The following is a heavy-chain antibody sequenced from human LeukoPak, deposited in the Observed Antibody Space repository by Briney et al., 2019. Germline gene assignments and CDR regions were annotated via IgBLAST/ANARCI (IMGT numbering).Heavy chain of an antibody. J-gene: IGHJ4*02. V-gene: IGHV3-74*01. Sequence: QTGGSLRLSCASPYSAFDYYWRHWVRQGPGKGLLWVSRINRDGRATSYADSVKGRFTISRDNAENTLYLQMNSLRAEDTAVYYCAKDPYDIWSCPYFDYWGQGTLVTVSS. CDR2: INRDGRAT. D-gene: IGHD3-9*01. CDR1: YSAFDYYW. CDR3: AKDPYDIWSCPYFDY.